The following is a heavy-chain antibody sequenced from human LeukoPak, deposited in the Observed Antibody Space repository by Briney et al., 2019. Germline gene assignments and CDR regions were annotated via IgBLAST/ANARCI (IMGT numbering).Heavy chain of an antibody. CDR3: ARDTLGEGEDANYAVYYFDF. CDR2: IKQDGSEK. D-gene: IGHD4/OR15-4a*01. CDR1: GFTFSSYW. J-gene: IGHJ4*02. Sequence: GGSLRLSCAASGFTFSSYWMSWVRQAPGKGLEWVANIKQDGSEKYYADSVKGRFTISRDNVKNSLDLQMNSLRADDTAFYYCARDTLGEGEDANYAVYYFDFWGQGTVVTVSS. V-gene: IGHV3-7*01.